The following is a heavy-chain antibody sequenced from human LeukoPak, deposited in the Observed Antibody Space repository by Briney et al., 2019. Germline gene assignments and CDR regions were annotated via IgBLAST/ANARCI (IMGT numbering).Heavy chain of an antibody. Sequence: PGGSLRLSCAASGFTVSSNYMSWVRQAPGKGLEWVSVIYSGGSRYYADSVKGRFTISRDNSKNTLYLQMNSLRAEDTAVYYCARGAGPDAFDIWGQGTMVTVSS. J-gene: IGHJ3*02. CDR2: IYSGGSR. CDR3: ARGAGPDAFDI. V-gene: IGHV3-66*02. CDR1: GFTVSSNY.